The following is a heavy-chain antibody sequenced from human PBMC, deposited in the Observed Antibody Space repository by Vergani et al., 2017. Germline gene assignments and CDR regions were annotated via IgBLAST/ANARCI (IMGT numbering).Heavy chain of an antibody. J-gene: IGHJ4*02. Sequence: QVQLVDSGGGVVQPGGSLRLSCAASGFTFSDHAMHWVRQAPGKGLEWVAFISYDGSNKYYADSVKGRFTISRDNSKNTLYLQMNSLRTEDTAVYFCAKVRDANQLPHYWSQGTLVTVSS. CDR1: GFTFSDHA. CDR3: AKVRDANQLPHY. V-gene: IGHV3-30*02. D-gene: IGHD2-2*01. CDR2: ISYDGSNK.